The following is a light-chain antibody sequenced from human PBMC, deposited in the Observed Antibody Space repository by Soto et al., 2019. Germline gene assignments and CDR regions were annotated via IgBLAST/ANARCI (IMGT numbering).Light chain of an antibody. J-gene: IGLJ2*01. CDR3: GLYTSSSSLGV. CDR1: SSDVGGYNY. CDR2: DVS. Sequence: QSALTQPASVSGSPGQSITISCTGTSSDVGGYNYVSWYQQHPGKAPKLMIYDVSNRPSGVSNRFSGSKSGNTASLTISGLQAEDEADYYCGLYTSSSSLGVFGGGTKLTVL. V-gene: IGLV2-14*01.